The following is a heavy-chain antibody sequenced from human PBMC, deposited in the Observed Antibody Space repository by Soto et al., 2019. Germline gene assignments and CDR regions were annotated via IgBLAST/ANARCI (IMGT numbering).Heavy chain of an antibody. CDR3: AKVPAGGAAASGEYGMDV. CDR1: GFTFSSYG. D-gene: IGHD6-13*01. CDR2: ISYDGSNK. J-gene: IGHJ6*02. V-gene: IGHV3-30*18. Sequence: SLRLSCAASGFTFSSYGMHWVRQAPGKGLEWVAVISYDGSNKYYADSVKGRFTISRDNSKNTLYLQMNSLRAEDTAVYYCAKVPAGGAAASGEYGMDVWGQGTTVTVSS.